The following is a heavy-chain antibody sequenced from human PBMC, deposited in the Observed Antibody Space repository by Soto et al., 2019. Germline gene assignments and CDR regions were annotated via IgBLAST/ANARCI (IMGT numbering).Heavy chain of an antibody. D-gene: IGHD3-10*01. V-gene: IGHV1-3*01. CDR3: ARGSVIGSGSPDYGMDV. CDR2: INAGNGNT. J-gene: IGHJ6*02. Sequence: ASVKVSCKASGYTFTSYGISWVRQAPGQGLEWMGWINAGNGNTKYSQKFQGRVTITRDTSASTAYMELSSLRSEDTAVYYCARGSVIGSGSPDYGMDVWGQGTTVTVSS. CDR1: GYTFTSYG.